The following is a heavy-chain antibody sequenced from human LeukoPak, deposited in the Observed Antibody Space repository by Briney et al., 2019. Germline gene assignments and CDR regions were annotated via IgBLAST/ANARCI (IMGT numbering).Heavy chain of an antibody. J-gene: IGHJ6*03. CDR3: AKDIYRREFGPSSMDV. CDR2: ISYSSQTI. D-gene: IGHD3-10*01. CDR1: GFTFSDYY. Sequence: PGGSLRLSCAASGFTFSDYYMSWIRLAPGKGLEWVAYISYSSQTIYYADSVKGRFTIFRDNAKNSLYLQMNSLRAEDTALYYCAKDIYRREFGPSSMDVWGRGTTVTVSS. V-gene: IGHV3-11*01.